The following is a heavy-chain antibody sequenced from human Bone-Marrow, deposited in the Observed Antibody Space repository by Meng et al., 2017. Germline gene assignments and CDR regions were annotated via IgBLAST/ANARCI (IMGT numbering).Heavy chain of an antibody. CDR3: ARQGFLGWLLYRGNWFDP. Sequence: QLQLQESGPGLVKPSETLSLTCTVSGGSISSSSYYWGWIRQPPGKGLEWIGSIYYSGSTYYNPSLKSRVTISVDTSKNQFSLKLSSVTAADTAVYYCARQGFLGWLLYRGNWFDPWGQGTLVTVSS. CDR2: IYYSGST. D-gene: IGHD3-3*01. J-gene: IGHJ5*02. V-gene: IGHV4-39*01. CDR1: GGSISSSSYY.